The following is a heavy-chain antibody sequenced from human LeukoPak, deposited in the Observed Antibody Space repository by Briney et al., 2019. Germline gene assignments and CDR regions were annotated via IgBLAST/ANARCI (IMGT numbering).Heavy chain of an antibody. J-gene: IGHJ5*02. CDR3: ARDLPYCSGGSCST. V-gene: IGHV4-59*01. CDR2: IYYSGST. Sequence: SGTLSLTCTVSGGSISSYYWSWIRQPPGKGLEWIGYIYYSGSTNYNPSLKSRVTISVDTSKNQFSLKLSSATAADTAVYYCARDLPYCSGGSCSTWGQGTLVTVSS. CDR1: GGSISSYY. D-gene: IGHD2-15*01.